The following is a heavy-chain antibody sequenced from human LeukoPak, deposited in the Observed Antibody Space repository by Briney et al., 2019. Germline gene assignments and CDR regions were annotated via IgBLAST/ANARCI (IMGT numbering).Heavy chain of an antibody. Sequence: GASVKVSCKVSGYTLTELSMHWVRQAPGKGLEWMGGFDPEDGETIYAQKFQGRVTITADESTSTAYMELSSLRSEDTAVYYCAHSSGSLGEDYWGQGTLVTVSS. CDR1: GYTLTELS. V-gene: IGHV1-24*01. CDR2: FDPEDGET. J-gene: IGHJ4*02. D-gene: IGHD3-22*01. CDR3: AHSSGSLGEDY.